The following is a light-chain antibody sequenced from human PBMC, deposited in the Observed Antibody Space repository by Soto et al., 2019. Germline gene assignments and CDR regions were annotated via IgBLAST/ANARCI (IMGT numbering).Light chain of an antibody. V-gene: IGLV1-47*01. Sequence: QSALTQPPSASGTPGQRVTISCSGSSSNIGSNYVYWYQQLPGTAPKLLIYRNNQRPSGVPDRFSGSKSGTPASLAISGLRSEDEADYYCAAWDDSLSGPVFGGGTKVIVL. J-gene: IGLJ2*01. CDR1: SSNIGSNY. CDR2: RNN. CDR3: AAWDDSLSGPV.